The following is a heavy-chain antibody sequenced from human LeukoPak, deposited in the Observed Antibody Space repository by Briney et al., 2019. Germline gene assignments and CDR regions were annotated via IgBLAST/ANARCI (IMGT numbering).Heavy chain of an antibody. J-gene: IGHJ4*02. CDR1: GFTITYAW. CDR2: IKSKTDGGTT. Sequence: GGSLRLSCAASGFTITYAWMSWVRQAPGKGLEWLGRIKSKTDGGTTDYAAPVKGRITVSRDDSKNTLYLQMNSLKTEDTAVYYCTGYYYDSSGSFFDYWGQGTLATVSS. V-gene: IGHV3-15*01. CDR3: TGYYYDSSGSFFDY. D-gene: IGHD3-22*01.